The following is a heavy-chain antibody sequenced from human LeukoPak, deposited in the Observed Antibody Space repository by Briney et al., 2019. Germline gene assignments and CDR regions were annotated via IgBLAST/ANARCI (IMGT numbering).Heavy chain of an antibody. CDR3: ARDSITGLRELSCFDY. CDR1: GLIFSTYA. CDR2: ISYDGNNK. D-gene: IGHD3-16*02. V-gene: IGHV3-30*04. J-gene: IGHJ4*02. Sequence: GGSLRLSCAASGLIFSTYAMNWVRQAPGKGLEWVAVISYDGNNKYYAESVKGRFTVSRDNSKNTLFLQMNSLRTEDTAVYYCARDSITGLRELSCFDYWGKGTLVAVSS.